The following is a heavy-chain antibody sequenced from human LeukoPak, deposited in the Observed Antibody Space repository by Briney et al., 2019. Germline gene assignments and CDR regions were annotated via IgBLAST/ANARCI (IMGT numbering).Heavy chain of an antibody. D-gene: IGHD1-7*01. CDR3: ARDPQANWNYAFDI. J-gene: IGHJ3*02. V-gene: IGHV1-3*01. CDR1: GYTFTSYA. CDR2: INAGNGNT. Sequence: ASVTVSCKASGYTFTSYAMHWVRQAPGQRLEWMGWINAGNGNTKYSQKFQGRVTITRDTSASTAYMELSSLRSEDTAVYYCARDPQANWNYAFDIWGQGTMVTVSS.